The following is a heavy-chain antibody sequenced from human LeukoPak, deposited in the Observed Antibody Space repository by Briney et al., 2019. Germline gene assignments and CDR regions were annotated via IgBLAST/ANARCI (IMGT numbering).Heavy chain of an antibody. D-gene: IGHD6-13*01. CDR3: AKVFRLGLYSSSYFDY. Sequence: GGSLRLSCAASGFTFSSYGTHWVRQAPGKGLEWVAVISYDGSNKYYADSAKGRFTISRDNSKNTLYLQMNSLRAEDTAVYYCAKVFRLGLYSSSYFDYWGQGTLVTVSS. J-gene: IGHJ4*02. CDR2: ISYDGSNK. CDR1: GFTFSSYG. V-gene: IGHV3-30*18.